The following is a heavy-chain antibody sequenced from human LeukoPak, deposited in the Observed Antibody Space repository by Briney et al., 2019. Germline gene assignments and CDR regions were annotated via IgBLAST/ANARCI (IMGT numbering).Heavy chain of an antibody. CDR3: ARGDIVVVVAALNWFDP. D-gene: IGHD2-15*01. CDR2: MNPNSGGT. CDR1: GYTFTGYY. J-gene: IGHJ5*02. Sequence: ASVKVSCKASGYTFTGYYMHWVRQAPGQGLEWRGWMNPNSGGTNYAQKFQGRVTMTRDTSISTAYMELSRLRSDVTAVYYCARGDIVVVVAALNWFDPWGQGTLVTVSS. V-gene: IGHV1-2*02.